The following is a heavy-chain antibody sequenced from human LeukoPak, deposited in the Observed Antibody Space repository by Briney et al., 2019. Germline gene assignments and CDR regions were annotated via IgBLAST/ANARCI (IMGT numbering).Heavy chain of an antibody. V-gene: IGHV1-18*01. CDR1: GDTFISYG. D-gene: IGHD4-17*01. J-gene: IGHJ5*02. CDR2: ISAYNGNT. Sequence: ASVKVSCKASGDTFISYGINWVRQAPGQGLEWMGRISAYNGNTNYAQKFQGRVSMTTDTSTSTAYMELWGLRSDGTAVYYCARDVPTTVNWFDPWGQGTLVTVSS. CDR3: ARDVPTTVNWFDP.